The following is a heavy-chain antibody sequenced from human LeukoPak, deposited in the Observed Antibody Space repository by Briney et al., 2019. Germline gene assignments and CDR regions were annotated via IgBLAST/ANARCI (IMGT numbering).Heavy chain of an antibody. CDR3: ASMPAGSSTTNDY. CDR2: INPNSGGT. V-gene: IGHV1-2*06. Sequence: EASVKVSCKASGYTFTGYYMHWVRQAPGQGLEWMGRINPNSGGTNYAQKFQGRVTMTRDTSISTAYMELSRLRSDDPAVYYCASMPAGSSTTNDYWGQGTLVTVSS. CDR1: GYTFTGYY. D-gene: IGHD2-2*01. J-gene: IGHJ4*02.